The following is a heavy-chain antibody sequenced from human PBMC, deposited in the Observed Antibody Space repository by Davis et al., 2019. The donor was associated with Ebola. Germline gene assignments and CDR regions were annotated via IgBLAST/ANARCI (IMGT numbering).Heavy chain of an antibody. V-gene: IGHV3-64*01. CDR1: GFTFSSYA. J-gene: IGHJ6*02. CDR3: ARGGGSHIGGVTIFGVVIGESMDV. CDR2: ISSNGGST. D-gene: IGHD3-3*01. Sequence: GSLRLSCAASGFTFSSYAMHWVRQAPGKGLEYVSAISSNGGSTYYANSVKGRFTISRDNSKNTLYLQMGSLRAEDMAVYYCARGGGSHIGGVTIFGVVIGESMDVWGQGTTVTVSS.